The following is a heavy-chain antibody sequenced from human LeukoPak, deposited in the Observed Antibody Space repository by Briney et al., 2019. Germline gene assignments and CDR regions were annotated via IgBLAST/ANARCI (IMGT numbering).Heavy chain of an antibody. V-gene: IGHV4-31*03. CDR2: IYYSGST. CDR3: ARASRPPRYYYYGMDV. Sequence: SQTLSLTCTVSGGSISSGGYSWSWIRQHPGKGLEWIGYIYYSGSTYYNPSLKSRVTISVDTSKNQFSLKLSSVTAADTAVYYCARASRPPRYYYYGMDVWGQGTTVTVSS. CDR1: GGSISSGGYS. J-gene: IGHJ6*02.